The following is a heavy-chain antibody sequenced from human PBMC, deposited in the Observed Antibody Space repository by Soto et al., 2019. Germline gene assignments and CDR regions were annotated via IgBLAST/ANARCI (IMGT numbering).Heavy chain of an antibody. CDR1: GFTFGDYA. V-gene: IGHV3-49*04. CDR2: IRSKAYGGTT. D-gene: IGHD1-1*01. Sequence: PGRYMRLSCTASGFTFGDYAMSWVRQAPGKGLEWVGFIRSKAYGGTTEYAASVKGRFTISRDDSKSIAYLQMNSLKTEDTAVYYCTRRNHYYYCRHGWGQGNMVTVSS. CDR3: TRRNHYYYCRHG. J-gene: IGHJ6*02.